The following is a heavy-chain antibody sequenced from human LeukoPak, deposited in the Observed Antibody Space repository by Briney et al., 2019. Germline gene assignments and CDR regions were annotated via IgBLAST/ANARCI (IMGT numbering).Heavy chain of an antibody. J-gene: IGHJ4*02. CDR3: ARIRVLLWFGELLYRGVYYFDY. CDR1: GFTFSSYW. CDR2: INQDGSEK. D-gene: IGHD3-10*01. V-gene: IGHV3-7*01. Sequence: GGSLRLSCATSGFTFSSYWMSWVRQAPGKGLEWVAYINQDGSEKYYVDSVKGRFTISRDNAKNPLYLQMNSLRAEDTAVYYCARIRVLLWFGELLYRGVYYFDYWGQGTLVTVSS.